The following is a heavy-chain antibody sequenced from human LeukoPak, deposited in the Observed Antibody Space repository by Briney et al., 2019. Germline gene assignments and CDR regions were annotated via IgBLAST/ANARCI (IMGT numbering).Heavy chain of an antibody. Sequence: PGGSLRLSCAASGFTFSDYYMSWIRQAPGKGLEWVSYISSSSSYTNYADSVKGRFTISRDNAKNALYLQMSSLRAEDTAVYYCARLGWATAPLDYWGQGTLVTVSS. CDR2: ISSSSSYT. V-gene: IGHV3-11*06. D-gene: IGHD5-12*01. J-gene: IGHJ4*02. CDR1: GFTFSDYY. CDR3: ARLGWATAPLDY.